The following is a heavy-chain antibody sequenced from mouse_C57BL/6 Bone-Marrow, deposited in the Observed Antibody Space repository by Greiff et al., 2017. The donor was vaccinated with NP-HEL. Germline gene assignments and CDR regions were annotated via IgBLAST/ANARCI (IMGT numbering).Heavy chain of an antibody. CDR2: IDPSDSYT. Sequence: QVQLQQPGAELVMPGASVKLSCKASGYTFTSYWMHWVKQRPGQGLEWIGEIDPSDSYTNYNQKFKGKSTLTVDKSSSTAYMQLSSLTSEDSAVDYCAGDYGDWYFDVWGTGTTVTVSS. CDR3: AGDYGDWYFDV. V-gene: IGHV1-69*01. J-gene: IGHJ1*03. D-gene: IGHD2-4*01. CDR1: GYTFTSYW.